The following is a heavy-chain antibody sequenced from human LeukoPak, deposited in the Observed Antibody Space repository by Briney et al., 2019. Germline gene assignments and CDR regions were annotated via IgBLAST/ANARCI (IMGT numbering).Heavy chain of an antibody. V-gene: IGHV4-4*07. CDR2: IYTSGST. CDR3: ARDRGPYSSGWYWFDP. J-gene: IGHJ5*02. Sequence: SETLSLTCTVSGGSISSYCWSWIRQPAGKGLEWIGRIYTSGSTNYNPSLKSRVTISVDKSKNQFSLKLSSVTAADTAVYYCARDRGPYSSGWYWFDPWGQGTLVTVSS. D-gene: IGHD6-19*01. CDR1: GGSISSYC.